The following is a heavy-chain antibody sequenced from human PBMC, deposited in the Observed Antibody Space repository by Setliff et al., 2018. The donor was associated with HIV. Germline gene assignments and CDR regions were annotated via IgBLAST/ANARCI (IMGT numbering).Heavy chain of an antibody. V-gene: IGHV4-59*01. CDR2: IYYSGST. CDR3: ARDYYDDTYYSPGIYYLYYMDV. CDR1: GGSISSYY. Sequence: TSETLSLTCTVSGGSISSYYWSWIRQPPGKGLEWIGYIYYSGSTNYNPSLKSRVTISVDTSKNQFSLKLSSVTAADTAVYYCARDYYDDTYYSPGIYYLYYMDVWGKGTTVTVSS. D-gene: IGHD3-10*01. J-gene: IGHJ6*03.